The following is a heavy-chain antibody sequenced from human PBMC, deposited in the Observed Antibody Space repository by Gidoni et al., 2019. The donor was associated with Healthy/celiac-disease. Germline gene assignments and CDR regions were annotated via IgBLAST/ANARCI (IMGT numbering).Heavy chain of an antibody. V-gene: IGHV3-23*01. CDR1: GFTFSGYA. Sequence: EVQLLESGGGLVQPGGSLRLSCAASGFTFSGYAMSGVRQAPGKGVGWVSSIRGSGGSTYYADSVKGRLTISRDNSKNTLYLQMNSLRAEDTAVYYCAKAQAGWDIVVVPAADYWGQGTLVTVSS. CDR3: AKAQAGWDIVVVPAADY. J-gene: IGHJ4*02. D-gene: IGHD2-2*01. CDR2: IRGSGGST.